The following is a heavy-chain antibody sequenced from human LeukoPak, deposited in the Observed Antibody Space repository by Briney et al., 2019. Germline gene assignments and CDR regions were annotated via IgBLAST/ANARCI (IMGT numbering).Heavy chain of an antibody. V-gene: IGHV4-59*08. D-gene: IGHD2-15*01. CDR2: IYYRGTS. CDR1: GGSISGYY. CDR3: ARHYCSGGNCYYFDH. J-gene: IGHJ4*02. Sequence: SETLSLTCTASGGSISGYYWSWIRQPPGQGLEWIGFIYYRGTSKYNPSLMSRVTMSVDTSKNQVSLKLSSVTAADTAVYYCARHYCSGGNCYYFDHWGQGTLVTVSP.